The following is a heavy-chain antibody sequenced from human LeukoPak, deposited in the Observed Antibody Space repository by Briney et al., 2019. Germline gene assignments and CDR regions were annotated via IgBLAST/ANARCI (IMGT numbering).Heavy chain of an antibody. J-gene: IGHJ6*02. CDR3: ARDPAYSYGLTQYFYYYGMDV. Sequence: GGSLRLSCPASGFTFNSYSMNWVRQAPRKGLEWVSSISSISSYIYYADSVKGRFTISRDNAKNSLYLQMNSLRAEDTAVYYCARDPAYSYGLTQYFYYYGMDVWGQGTTVTVSS. CDR1: GFTFNSYS. D-gene: IGHD5-18*01. V-gene: IGHV3-21*01. CDR2: ISSISSYI.